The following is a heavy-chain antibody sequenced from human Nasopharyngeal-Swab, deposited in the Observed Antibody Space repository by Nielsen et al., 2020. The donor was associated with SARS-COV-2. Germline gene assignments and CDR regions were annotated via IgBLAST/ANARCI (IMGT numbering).Heavy chain of an antibody. D-gene: IGHD3-9*01. V-gene: IGHV7-4-1*02. Sequence: WVRQAPGQGLEWMGWTNTNTGNPTYAQGLTGRFVFSLDTSVSTAYLQISSLKAEDTAVYYCARGHDTSDYWGQGTLVTVSS. CDR2: TNTNTGNP. CDR3: ARGHDTSDY. J-gene: IGHJ4*02.